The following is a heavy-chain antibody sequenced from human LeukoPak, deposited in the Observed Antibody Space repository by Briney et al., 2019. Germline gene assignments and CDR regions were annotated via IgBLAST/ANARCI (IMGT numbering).Heavy chain of an antibody. V-gene: IGHV5-51*01. CDR3: ARPYRYGDSSLYYFDY. J-gene: IGHJ4*02. D-gene: IGHD4-17*01. CDR1: GYSFTSYW. Sequence: LGESLKISCKGSGYSFTSYWIGWVRQMPGKGLEWMGIIYPGDSDTRYSPSFQGQVTISADKSISTAYLQWSSLKASDTAMYYCARPYRYGDSSLYYFDYWGQGTLVTVSS. CDR2: IYPGDSDT.